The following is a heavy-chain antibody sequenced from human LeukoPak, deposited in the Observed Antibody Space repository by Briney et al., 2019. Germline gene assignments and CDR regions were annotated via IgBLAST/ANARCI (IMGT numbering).Heavy chain of an antibody. V-gene: IGHV1-2*02. Sequence: ASVKVSCKASGYTFTGYYMHWVRQAPGQGLECMVWINPNSGGTNYAQKFQGRVTMTRDTSISTAYMELSRLRSDDTAVYYCARDLGYSGYDHGGWGQGTLVTVSS. CDR2: INPNSGGT. CDR1: GYTFTGYY. D-gene: IGHD5-12*01. CDR3: ARDLGYSGYDHGG. J-gene: IGHJ4*02.